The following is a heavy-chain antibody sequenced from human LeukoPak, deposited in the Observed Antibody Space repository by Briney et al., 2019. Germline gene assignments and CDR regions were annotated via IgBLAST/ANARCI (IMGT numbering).Heavy chain of an antibody. J-gene: IGHJ4*02. V-gene: IGHV3-73*01. Sequence: PGGSLRLSCAASGFTFSGSAMHWVRQASGKGLEWVGRIRSKANSYATAYAASVKGRFTIYRDDSKNTAYLQMNSLKTEDTAVYYCARQYGDSRGYWGQGTLVTVSS. D-gene: IGHD4-17*01. CDR3: ARQYGDSRGY. CDR1: GFTFSGSA. CDR2: IRSKANSYAT.